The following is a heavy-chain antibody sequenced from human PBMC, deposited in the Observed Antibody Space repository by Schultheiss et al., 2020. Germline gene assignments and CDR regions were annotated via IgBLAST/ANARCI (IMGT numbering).Heavy chain of an antibody. J-gene: IGHJ6*04. D-gene: IGHD5-24*01. Sequence: WGSLRLSCAASKFLFSDYDMHWVRQRPGKGLEWLALISSDGFKTYYADSVEGQFTVSRDNSRNTLYLQMNSLRTEDTAIYYCAKNRDPVPMAMNIMDVWGKGATVTVSS. CDR3: AKNRDPVPMAMNIMDV. CDR1: KFLFSDYD. CDR2: ISSDGFKT. V-gene: IGHV3-30*18.